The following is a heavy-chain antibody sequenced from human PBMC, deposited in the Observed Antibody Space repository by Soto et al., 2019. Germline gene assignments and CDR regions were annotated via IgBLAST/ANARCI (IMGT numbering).Heavy chain of an antibody. D-gene: IGHD5-12*01. V-gene: IGHV3-73*02. CDR3: TSIVATIKESYYYYGMYV. Sequence: EVQLVESGGGLVQPGGSLKLSCAASGFTFSGSAMHWVRQASGKGLEWVGRIRSKANSYATAYAASVKGRFTISRDDSRNTEYLQMNSLKTEDTAVYYCTSIVATIKESYYYYGMYVWGQGTTVTVSS. CDR1: GFTFSGSA. CDR2: IRSKANSYAT. J-gene: IGHJ6*02.